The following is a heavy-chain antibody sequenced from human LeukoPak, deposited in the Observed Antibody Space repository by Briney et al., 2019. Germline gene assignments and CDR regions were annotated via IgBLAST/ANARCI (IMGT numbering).Heavy chain of an antibody. V-gene: IGHV4-39*01. Sequence: SETLSLTCNVSGGSISSSSYYWGWIRQPPGKGLEWIGSIYYSGSTYYNPSLNSRVTISVDTSKNQFSLKLSSVTAADTAVYYGARLPGAVAGYLWFDPWGQGTLVTVSS. CDR2: IYYSGST. J-gene: IGHJ5*02. CDR1: GGSISSSSYY. D-gene: IGHD6-19*01. CDR3: ARLPGAVAGYLWFDP.